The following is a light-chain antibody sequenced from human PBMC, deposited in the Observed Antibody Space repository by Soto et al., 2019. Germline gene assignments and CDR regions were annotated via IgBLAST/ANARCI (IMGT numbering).Light chain of an antibody. CDR2: EVS. V-gene: IGLV2-14*01. CDR3: SSYATTFYV. Sequence: LTQPASVSGSPGQSITISCTGTSSDVGGYNYVSWYQQHPGKAPKLMIYEVSNRPSGVSNRFSGSKSGNTASLTISGLQAEDEADYYCSSYATTFYVFGSGTKVTVL. J-gene: IGLJ1*01. CDR1: SSDVGGYNY.